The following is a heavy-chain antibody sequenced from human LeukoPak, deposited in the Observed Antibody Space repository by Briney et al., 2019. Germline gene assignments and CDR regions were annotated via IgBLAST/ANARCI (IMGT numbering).Heavy chain of an antibody. CDR1: GFTFSSYG. CDR2: IWYDGSNK. D-gene: IGHD6-19*01. CDR3: ARGYGSGLYGAEYFQH. V-gene: IGHV3-33*01. J-gene: IGHJ1*01. Sequence: GGSLRLSCAASGFTFSSYGMHWVRQAPGKGLEWVAVIWYDGSNKYYADSVKGRFTISRDNSKNTLYLQMNSLRAEDTAVYYCARGYGSGLYGAEYFQHWGQGTLVTVS.